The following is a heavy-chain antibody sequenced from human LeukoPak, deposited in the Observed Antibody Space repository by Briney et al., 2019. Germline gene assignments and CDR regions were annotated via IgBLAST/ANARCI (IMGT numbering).Heavy chain of an antibody. CDR2: INWNGGST. V-gene: IGHV3-20*04. D-gene: IGHD1-26*01. CDR3: AKDPGDSVRGYYMDV. J-gene: IGHJ6*03. Sequence: GGSLRLSCAASGFTFDDYGMSWARQAPGRGLEWVSGINWNGGSTGYADSVKGRFTISRDNSKNMLYLQVNSVTADDTAVYYCAKDPGDSVRGYYMDVWGKGTTVIVSS. CDR1: GFTFDDYG.